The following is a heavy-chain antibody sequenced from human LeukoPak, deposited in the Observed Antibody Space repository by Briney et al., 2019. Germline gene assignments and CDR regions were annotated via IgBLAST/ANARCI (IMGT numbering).Heavy chain of an antibody. Sequence: GGSLRLSCEASGFTLSDNAMHWVRQAPGKGLEWVAVISYDGSHTHYADSVKGRFTISRDNSKNTLYLQMNSLRDEDTALYYCARDPARIYYYYYVDVWGKGTTATVS. CDR2: ISYDGSHT. J-gene: IGHJ6*03. V-gene: IGHV3-30*04. D-gene: IGHD6-6*01. CDR1: GFTLSDNA. CDR3: ARDPARIYYYYYVDV.